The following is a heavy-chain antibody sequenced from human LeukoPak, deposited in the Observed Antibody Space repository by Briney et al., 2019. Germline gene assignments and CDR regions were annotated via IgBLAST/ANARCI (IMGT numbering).Heavy chain of an antibody. D-gene: IGHD2-21*01. J-gene: IGHJ6*03. CDR2: MNPTSGDT. CDR1: GYTFSDYD. CDR3: ARVVMKAFYYYYMDV. V-gene: IGHV1-8*01. Sequence: VASVKVSCKASGYTFSDYDVNWVRRAPGQGLEWMGWMNPTSGDTGYAQKFQGRVTMTRSMSKNTAYMELSRLRSEDTAVYFCARVVMKAFYYYYMDVWGKGTT.